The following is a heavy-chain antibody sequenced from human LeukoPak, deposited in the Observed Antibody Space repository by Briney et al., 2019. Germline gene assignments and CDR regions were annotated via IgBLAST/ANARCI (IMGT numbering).Heavy chain of an antibody. D-gene: IGHD3-16*02. J-gene: IGHJ4*02. CDR1: GFTFSSYW. CDR3: AKDRLITFGGVIVRPYYFDY. Sequence: PGGSLRLSCAASGFTFSSYWMSWVRQAPGKGLEWVANIKQDGSEKYYVDSVKGRFTISRDNAKNSLYLQMNSLRAEDTAVYYCAKDRLITFGGVIVRPYYFDYWGQGTLVTVSS. V-gene: IGHV3-7*03. CDR2: IKQDGSEK.